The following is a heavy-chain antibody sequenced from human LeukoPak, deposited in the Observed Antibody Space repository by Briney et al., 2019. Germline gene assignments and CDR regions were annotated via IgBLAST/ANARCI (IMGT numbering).Heavy chain of an antibody. CDR3: ARGGGYYPFDY. D-gene: IGHD3-22*01. J-gene: IGHJ4*02. Sequence: PGGSLRLSCAASGFTFSSYWMSWVRQAPGKGLEWVANIKQDGSEKYYVDSVKGRFTISRDNAKNSLYLQMNSLRAEDTAAYYCARGGGYYPFDYWGQGTLVTVSS. CDR1: GFTFSSYW. V-gene: IGHV3-7*01. CDR2: IKQDGSEK.